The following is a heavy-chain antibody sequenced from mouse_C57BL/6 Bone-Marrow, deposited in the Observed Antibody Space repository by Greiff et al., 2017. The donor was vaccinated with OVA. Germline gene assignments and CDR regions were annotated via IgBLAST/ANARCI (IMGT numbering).Heavy chain of an antibody. Sequence: VQLQQSGPELVKPGASVKISCKASGYTFTDYYMNWVKQSHGKSLEWIGDINPNNGGTSYNQKFKGKVTLTVDKSSSTAYMELRSLTSEDSAVYYCARLRLYAMDYWGQGTSVTVSS. J-gene: IGHJ4*01. D-gene: IGHD2-12*01. CDR1: GYTFTDYY. CDR3: ARLRLYAMDY. CDR2: INPNNGGT. V-gene: IGHV1-26*01.